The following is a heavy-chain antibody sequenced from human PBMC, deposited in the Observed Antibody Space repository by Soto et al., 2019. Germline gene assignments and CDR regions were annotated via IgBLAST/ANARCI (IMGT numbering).Heavy chain of an antibody. CDR1: GYSFTSYW. J-gene: IGHJ6*02. V-gene: IGHV5-51*01. CDR2: IYPGDSDT. CDR3: AGGGVRGVITRTRDYYGMDV. D-gene: IGHD3-10*01. Sequence: RGSLKISCKGSGYSFTSYWIGWVRQMPGKGLECMGIIYPGDSDTRYSPSFQGQVTISADKSISTAYLQWSSLKASDTAMYYCAGGGVRGVITRTRDYYGMDVWGQGTTVTVSS.